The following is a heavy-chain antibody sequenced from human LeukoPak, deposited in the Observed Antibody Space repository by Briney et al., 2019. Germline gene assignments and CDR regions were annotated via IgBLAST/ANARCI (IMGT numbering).Heavy chain of an antibody. Sequence: GGSLRLSCAASGFTFSSYAMSWVRQAPGKGLEWISAISGSGGSTYYADSVKGRFTISRDNSKNTLYLQMNSLRAEDTAVYYCARGSTMDYYHFDIWGQGTLVTVSS. D-gene: IGHD3-10*01. V-gene: IGHV3-23*01. CDR3: ARGSTMDYYHFDI. CDR2: ISGSGGST. CDR1: GFTFSSYA. J-gene: IGHJ3*02.